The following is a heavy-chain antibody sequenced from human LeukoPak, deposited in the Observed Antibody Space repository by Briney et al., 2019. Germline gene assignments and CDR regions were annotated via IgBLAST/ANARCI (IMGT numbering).Heavy chain of an antibody. CDR1: RFTFNSYA. J-gene: IGHJ4*02. Sequence: GGSLQLSFAASRFTFNSYAMSWGRPAPGKGVEWVSVIGGSNGITFYVGSVKGRFTISRDNSKDTLYLQMNSLRAEDTAVYYCARNENSGWGYFDYWGQGTLVTVSS. V-gene: IGHV3-23*01. CDR2: IGGSNGIT. D-gene: IGHD5-12*01. CDR3: ARNENSGWGYFDY.